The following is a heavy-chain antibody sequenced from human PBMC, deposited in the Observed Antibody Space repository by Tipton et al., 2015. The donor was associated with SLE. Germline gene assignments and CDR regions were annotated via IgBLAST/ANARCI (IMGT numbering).Heavy chain of an antibody. CDR3: ARRRYSSSSRPYWYFDL. CDR2: IYYSGST. J-gene: IGHJ2*01. D-gene: IGHD6-6*01. V-gene: IGHV4-59*08. CDR1: GYSISSSYY. Sequence: TLSLTCTVSGYSISSSYYWSWIRQPPGKGLEWIGYIYYSGSTNYNPSLKSRVTISVDTSKNQFSLKLSSVTAADTAVYYCARRRYSSSSRPYWYFDLWGQGTLVTVSS.